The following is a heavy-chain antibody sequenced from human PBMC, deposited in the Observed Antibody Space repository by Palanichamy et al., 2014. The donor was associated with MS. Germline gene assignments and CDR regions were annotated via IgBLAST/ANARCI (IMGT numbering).Heavy chain of an antibody. CDR2: IFRGGFT. CDR1: GFSVSDNY. CDR3: ATRDCSGGSCYSGGMDF. V-gene: IGHV3-53*01. J-gene: IGHJ4*02. Sequence: VQLVESGGGLMQPGESLRLSCAASGFSVSDNYMTWARQAPGKGLEWVSVIFRGGFTYYADSVKGRFTISRDNSKNTVNLQMNSLSPEDTAVYYCATRDCSGGSCYSGGMDFWGQGSLVTVSS. D-gene: IGHD2-15*01.